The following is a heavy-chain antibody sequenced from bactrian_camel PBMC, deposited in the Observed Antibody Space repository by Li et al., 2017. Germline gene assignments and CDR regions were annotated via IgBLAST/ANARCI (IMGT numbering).Heavy chain of an antibody. CDR2: IRNGGLT. V-gene: IGHV3S55*01. D-gene: IGHD7*01. J-gene: IGHJ4*01. CDR1: GATYAYTY. CDR3: TKDSTDGGWASTY. Sequence: HVQLVESGGGSVQAGGSLRLSCVVSGATYAYTYMGWFRQGPGKEREGLASIRNGGLTVYADSVKGRFTISRDNAKNTLYLHLNSLKTEDTAMYYCTKDSTDGGWASTYWGQGTQVTVS.